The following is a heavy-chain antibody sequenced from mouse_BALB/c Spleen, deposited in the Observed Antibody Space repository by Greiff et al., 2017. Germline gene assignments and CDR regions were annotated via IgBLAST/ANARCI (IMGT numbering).Heavy chain of an antibody. D-gene: IGHD1-1*01. CDR2: ISYSGST. V-gene: IGHV3-2*02. CDR3: ARLYGSPYFDV. Sequence: EVHLVESGPGLVKPSQSLSLTCTVTGYSITSDYAWNWIRQFPGNKLEWMGYISYSGSTSYNPSLKSRISITRDTSKNQFFLQLNSVTTEDTATYYCARLYGSPYFDVWGAGTTVTVSS. CDR1: GYSITSDYA. J-gene: IGHJ1*01.